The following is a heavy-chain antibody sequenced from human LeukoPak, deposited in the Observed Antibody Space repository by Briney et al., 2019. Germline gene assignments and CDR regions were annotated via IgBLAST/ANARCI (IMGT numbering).Heavy chain of an antibody. D-gene: IGHD6-6*01. J-gene: IGHJ5*02. CDR2: MNPNSGNT. CDR3: ASQYSTLGYNWFDP. CDR1: GYTFTSYD. Sequence: GASVKVSCKASGYTFTSYDINWVRQATGQGLEWMGWMNPNSGNTGYAQKFQGRVTMTRNTSISTAYMGLSSLRSEDTAVYYCASQYSTLGYNWFDPWGQGTLVTVSS. V-gene: IGHV1-8*01.